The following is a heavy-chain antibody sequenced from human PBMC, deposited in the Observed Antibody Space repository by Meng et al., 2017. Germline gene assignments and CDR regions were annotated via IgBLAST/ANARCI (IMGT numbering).Heavy chain of an antibody. CDR1: GGVISSGGFY. V-gene: IGHV4-31*03. CDR3: ASRRLGLKN. Sequence: VQLHESGPRLVKPSQPLSLTCTCSGGVISSGGFYWSWIRQHRGKGLEWIGYIYYSGSTYYNPSLKSRVTISVDASKNQFSLKLSSVTAADTAVYYCASRRLGLKNWGQGTLVTVSS. D-gene: IGHD5-24*01. J-gene: IGHJ1*01. CDR2: IYYSGST.